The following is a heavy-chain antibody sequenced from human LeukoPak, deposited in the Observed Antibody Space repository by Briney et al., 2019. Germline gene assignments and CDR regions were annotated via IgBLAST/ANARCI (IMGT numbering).Heavy chain of an antibody. CDR3: AKDKTKSYYYMDV. D-gene: IGHD2-8*01. J-gene: IGHJ6*03. CDR2: IRYDGSNK. Sequence: GGSLRLSCAASGFTFSSYGMHWVRQAPGKGLEWVAFIRYDGSNKYYADSVKGRFTISRDNSKNTLYLQMNSLRAEDTAVYYCAKDKTKSYYYMDVWGKGTTVTVSS. V-gene: IGHV3-30*02. CDR1: GFTFSSYG.